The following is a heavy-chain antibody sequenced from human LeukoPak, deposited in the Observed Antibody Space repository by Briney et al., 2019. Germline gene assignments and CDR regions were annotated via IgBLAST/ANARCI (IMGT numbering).Heavy chain of an antibody. CDR2: IWYDGSNK. CDR3: AKGEQYSSSWNGGFDY. Sequence: PGGSLRLSCAASGFIFTDYGMHWVRQAPGKGLEWVAVIWYDGSNKYYADSVKGRFTISRDNSKNTLYLQMNSLRAEDTAVYYCAKGEQYSSSWNGGFDYWGQGTLVTVSS. V-gene: IGHV3-33*06. J-gene: IGHJ4*02. CDR1: GFIFTDYG. D-gene: IGHD6-13*01.